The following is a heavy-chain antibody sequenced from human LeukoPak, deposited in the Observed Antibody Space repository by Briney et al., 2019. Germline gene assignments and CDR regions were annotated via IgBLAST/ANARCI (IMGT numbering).Heavy chain of an antibody. CDR3: ARRCMSGYCSSGGPMDDY. V-gene: IGHV5-51*01. D-gene: IGHD2-15*01. J-gene: IGHJ4*02. CDR2: IYPADSDT. CDR1: GYSFTRYW. Sequence: GESLKMSCKGSGYSFTRYWIGWVRQMPETGLEWMGVIYPADSDTTYNPSFQGQVTISVDRSINTAYLQWSSLKASDTAMYYCARRCMSGYCSSGGPMDDYWGQGTLVTVSS.